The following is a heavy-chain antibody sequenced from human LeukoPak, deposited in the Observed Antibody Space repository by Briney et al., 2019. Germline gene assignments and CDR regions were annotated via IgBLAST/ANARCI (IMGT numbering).Heavy chain of an antibody. Sequence: PGGSLTLSCQASGCTFYRYAMSWVRQAPGKGLEWVGSMCCTAGCTFYPDSVKGRFTISRDNSKNVLYLRMNSLTAEDTAIYYCAKDRPNFHENSGHYYRRDGDSWGQGTLVTVSS. CDR1: GCTFYRYA. J-gene: IGHJ5*01. CDR2: MCCTAGCT. CDR3: AKDRPNFHENSGHYYRRDGDS. V-gene: IGHV3-23*01. D-gene: IGHD3-22*01.